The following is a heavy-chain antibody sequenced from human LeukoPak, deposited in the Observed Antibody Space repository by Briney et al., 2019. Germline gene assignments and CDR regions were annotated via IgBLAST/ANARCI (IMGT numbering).Heavy chain of an antibody. V-gene: IGHV4-31*03. CDR2: VSYSGNT. D-gene: IGHD2/OR15-2a*01. J-gene: IGHJ3*02. Sequence: SETLSLTCTVSGVPISSGGYSWTWIRQPPGKALEWIGYVSYSGNTYYNPSVKSRVAISSDASKNQFSLTLTSVAAADTAVYYCARDFLQTSSPDAFDIWGQGTMVSVSS. CDR3: ARDFLQTSSPDAFDI. CDR1: GVPISSGGYS.